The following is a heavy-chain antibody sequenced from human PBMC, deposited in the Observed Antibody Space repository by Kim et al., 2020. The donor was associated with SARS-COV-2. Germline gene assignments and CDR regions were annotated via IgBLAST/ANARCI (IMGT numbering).Heavy chain of an antibody. J-gene: IGHJ4*02. CDR3: ATALPPLVGGYFDY. V-gene: IGHV4-59*01. CDR1: GGSISSYY. CDR2: IYYSGST. Sequence: SETLSLTCTVSGGSISSYYWSWIRQPPGKGLEWIGYIYYSGSTNYNPSLKSRVTISVDTSKNQFSLKLSSVTAADTAVYYCATALPPLVGGYFDYWGQGTLVTVSS. D-gene: IGHD3-16*01.